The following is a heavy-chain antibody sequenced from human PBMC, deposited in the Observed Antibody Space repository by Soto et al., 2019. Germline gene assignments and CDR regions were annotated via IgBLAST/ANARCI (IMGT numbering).Heavy chain of an antibody. V-gene: IGHV1-69*01. CDR2: IIPIFGTT. CDR1: GGTFSNDA. J-gene: IGHJ6*02. Sequence: QEQLVQAGAEVKKPGSSVRISCRASGGTFSNDAVIWVRQAPGQGLQWMGGIIPIFGTTHYAQKFQGRVTITADESTATAYMELRSVTSEDTAVYYCATGLRTGNYGMDVWGQGTAVTVSS. CDR3: ATGLRTGNYGMDV. D-gene: IGHD3-10*01.